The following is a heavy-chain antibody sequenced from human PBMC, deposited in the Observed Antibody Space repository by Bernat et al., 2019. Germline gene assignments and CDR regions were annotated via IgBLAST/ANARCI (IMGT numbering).Heavy chain of an antibody. V-gene: IGHV5-10-1*03. D-gene: IGHD2-2*01. Sequence: EVQLVQSGAEVKKPGESLRISCKGSGYSFTSYWISWVRQMPGKGLEWMGRIDPSDSYTNYSPSFQGHVTISADQSISTAYLQWSSLKASDTAMYYCARRFVCTSCHRGGMDVWGQGTTVTVSS. CDR3: ARRFVCTSCHRGGMDV. CDR2: IDPSDSYT. CDR1: GYSFTSYW. J-gene: IGHJ6*02.